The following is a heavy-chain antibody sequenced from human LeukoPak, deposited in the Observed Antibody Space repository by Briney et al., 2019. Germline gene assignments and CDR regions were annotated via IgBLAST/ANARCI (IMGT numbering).Heavy chain of an antibody. CDR2: IYTSGST. J-gene: IGHJ2*01. Sequence: PSRTLSLTCTVSGGSISSGSYYWSWIRPPAGKGLEWVGRIYTSGSTNYNPSLKRRVTISVDTSKNQFSLKLSSVTAADTAVYYGAREVAARPRDNWYFDRWGRGTLVTVSS. D-gene: IGHD6-6*01. CDR3: AREVAARPRDNWYFDR. V-gene: IGHV4-61*02. CDR1: GGSISSGSYY.